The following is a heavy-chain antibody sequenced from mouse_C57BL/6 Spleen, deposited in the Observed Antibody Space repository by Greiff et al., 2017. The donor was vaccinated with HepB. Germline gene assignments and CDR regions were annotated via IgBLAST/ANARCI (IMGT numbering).Heavy chain of an antibody. CDR3: ARGELYYFDY. CDR1: GFTISDYG. V-gene: IGHV5-17*01. Sequence: EVQGVESGGGLVKPGGSLKLSCAASGFTISDYGMHWVRQAPEKGLEWVAYISSGSSTIYYADTVKGRFTISRDNAKNTLFLQMTSLRSEDTAMYYCARGELYYFDYWGQGTTLTVSS. D-gene: IGHD4-1*01. J-gene: IGHJ2*01. CDR2: ISSGSSTI.